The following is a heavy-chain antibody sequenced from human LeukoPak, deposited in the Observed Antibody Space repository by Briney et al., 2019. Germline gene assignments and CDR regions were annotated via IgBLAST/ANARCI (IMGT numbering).Heavy chain of an antibody. CDR2: IYPGASDT. Sequence: GESLKISCKGSGYSFTSYWIGWVRQMPGKGLELMGIIYPGASDTRYSPSFQGQVTISADKSISTAYLQWSSLKASDTAMYYCARRYAVTINWDPFDYWGQGTLVTVSS. D-gene: IGHD1-1*01. V-gene: IGHV5-51*01. CDR1: GYSFTSYW. J-gene: IGHJ4*02. CDR3: ARRYAVTINWDPFDY.